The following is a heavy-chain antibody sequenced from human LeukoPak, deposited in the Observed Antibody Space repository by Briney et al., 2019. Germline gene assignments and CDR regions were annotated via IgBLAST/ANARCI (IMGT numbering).Heavy chain of an antibody. D-gene: IGHD3-10*01. J-gene: IGHJ5*02. CDR3: AQNGRFGELYWFDP. CDR2: IYSGGST. V-gene: IGHV3-66*01. Sequence: SGGSLRLSCAASGFTVSSNYMSWVRQAPGKGLEWVSVIYSGGSTYYADSVKGRFTISRDNSKNTLYLQMNSLRAEDTAVYYCAQNGRFGELYWFDPWGQGTLVTVSS. CDR1: GFTVSSNY.